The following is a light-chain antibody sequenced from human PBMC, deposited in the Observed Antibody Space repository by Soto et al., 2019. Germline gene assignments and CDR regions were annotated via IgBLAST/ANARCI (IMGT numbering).Light chain of an antibody. Sequence: EIVLTQSPGTLSLSPGERATLSCRASQSLSNRYLAWYQQKPGQAPRLLITGISKRAPVIPDKFSGSGSGTDFSLTISRLEPEDFAMYYCQQFDGSITFGGGTKVDI. J-gene: IGKJ4*01. CDR1: QSLSNRY. CDR3: QQFDGSIT. V-gene: IGKV3-20*01. CDR2: GIS.